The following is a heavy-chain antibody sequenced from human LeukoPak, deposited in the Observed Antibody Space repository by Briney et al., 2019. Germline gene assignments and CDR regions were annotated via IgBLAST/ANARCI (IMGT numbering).Heavy chain of an antibody. V-gene: IGHV1-69*05. D-gene: IGHD2-2*01. Sequence: SVKVSCKASGGTFSSYAISWVRQAPGQGLEWMGGIIPIFGTANYAQKFQGRVTITTDESTSTAYMELSSLRSEDTAVYYCASCWTSCHQDAFDIWGQGTMVTVSS. J-gene: IGHJ3*02. CDR3: ASCWTSCHQDAFDI. CDR1: GGTFSSYA. CDR2: IIPIFGTA.